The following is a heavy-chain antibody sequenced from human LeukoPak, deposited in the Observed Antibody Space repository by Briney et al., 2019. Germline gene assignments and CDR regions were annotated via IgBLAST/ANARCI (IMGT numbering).Heavy chain of an antibody. J-gene: IGHJ6*03. CDR1: GFTFSTYA. V-gene: IGHV3-23*01. Sequence: PGRSLRLSCAASGFTFSTYAMSWVRQAPGKGLEWVSLIRGIDGRTPYADSVTGRFTISRDNSKNTLYLQMNSLRAEDTAGYYCAKDSSSYDWGYMDVWGKGTTVTISS. CDR2: IRGIDGRT. D-gene: IGHD3-22*01. CDR3: AKDSSSYDWGYMDV.